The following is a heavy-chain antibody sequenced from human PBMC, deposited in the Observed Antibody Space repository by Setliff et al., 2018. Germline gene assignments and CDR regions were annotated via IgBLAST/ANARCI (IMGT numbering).Heavy chain of an antibody. CDR1: GYTFTSYD. J-gene: IGHJ6*02. CDR3: ARLYYDYVWGSYRLYYYYGMDV. Sequence: ASVKVSCKASGYTFTSYDINWVRQATGQGLEWMGWMNPNSGNTGYAQKFQGRVTMTGNTSISTAYMELSSLRSEDTAVYYCARLYYDYVWGSYRLYYYYGMDVWGQGTTVTVSS. D-gene: IGHD3-16*02. V-gene: IGHV1-8*02. CDR2: MNPNSGNT.